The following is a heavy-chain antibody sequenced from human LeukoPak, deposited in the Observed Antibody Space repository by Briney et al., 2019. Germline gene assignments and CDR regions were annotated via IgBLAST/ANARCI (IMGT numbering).Heavy chain of an antibody. CDR3: ARNYTSGGIDY. CDR2: ISTHNGYT. J-gene: IGHJ4*02. Sequence: GASVKVSCKTSGYTFTSFGLSWVRQAPGHGLEWMGWISTHNGYTIYAQKLQGRVTMTTDTSTSTAYMELRSLRSDDTAVYYCARNYTSGGIDYWGQGTLAIVSS. D-gene: IGHD6-19*01. CDR1: GYTFTSFG. V-gene: IGHV1-18*01.